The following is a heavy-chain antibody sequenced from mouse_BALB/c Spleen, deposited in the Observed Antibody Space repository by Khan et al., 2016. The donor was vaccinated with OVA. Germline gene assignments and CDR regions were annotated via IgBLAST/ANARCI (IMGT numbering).Heavy chain of an antibody. CDR1: GYTFTDFY. CDR3: ARMDTTSLDY. V-gene: IGHV1-77*01. Sequence: QVQLQQSGTDLARPGASVKVSCKASGYTFTDFYITWVKQRTGQGLEWIGEIYPGSGNTYYNEHFKGKASLTADKSSNTAYMQLSSLTSEDSAVYFCARMDTTSLDYWGQGTTLTASS. CDR2: IYPGSGNT. D-gene: IGHD2-3*01. J-gene: IGHJ2*01.